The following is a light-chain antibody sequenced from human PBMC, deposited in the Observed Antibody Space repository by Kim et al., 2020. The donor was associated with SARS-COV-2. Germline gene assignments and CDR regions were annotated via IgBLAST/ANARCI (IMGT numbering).Light chain of an antibody. CDR1: SSDVGSYDL. CDR3: CSYAGRFPWR. V-gene: IGLV2-23*02. CDR2: HVN. Sequence: GQSITVSCTGTSSDVGSYDLVSWYQQHPGKSPKLIIYHVNARPSGVSSRCFGSKSGSTASLTISDLQPEDEAEYNCCSYAGRFPWRFGGGTQLTVL. J-gene: IGLJ2*01.